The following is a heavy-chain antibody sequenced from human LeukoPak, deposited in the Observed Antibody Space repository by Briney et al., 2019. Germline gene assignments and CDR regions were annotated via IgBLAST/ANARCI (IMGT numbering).Heavy chain of an antibody. CDR1: GFTFSSYD. CDR2: IYSGGST. CDR3: ARSPPGIAVAGNNYYYGMDV. Sequence: GGSLTLSCAAPGFTFSSYDMSWVRQAPGKGLDWVSVIYSGGSTYYADSVKGRFTISLDNSKNTLYLQMNSLRAEDTAVYYCARSPPGIAVAGNNYYYGMDVWGQGTTVTVSS. D-gene: IGHD6-19*01. V-gene: IGHV3-53*01. J-gene: IGHJ6*02.